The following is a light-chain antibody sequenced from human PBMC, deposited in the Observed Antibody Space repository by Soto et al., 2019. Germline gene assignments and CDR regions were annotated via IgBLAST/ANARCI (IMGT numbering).Light chain of an antibody. V-gene: IGKV3-15*01. CDR3: QQYNNWPQT. CDR1: QSVATN. J-gene: IGKJ1*01. Sequence: EAVLTQSPATLSVSPGEGATLSCRASQSVATNLAWYQQRPGQAPRLLIYGASKRAIGLPARFSGSGSGTEFTLTITSLQSEDFAVYYCQQYNNWPQTFGQGTKVEI. CDR2: GAS.